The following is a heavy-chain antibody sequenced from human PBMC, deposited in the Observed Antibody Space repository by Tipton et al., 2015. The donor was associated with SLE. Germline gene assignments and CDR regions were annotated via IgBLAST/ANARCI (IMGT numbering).Heavy chain of an antibody. D-gene: IGHD3-22*01. CDR2: IYYSGST. V-gene: IGHV4-59*01. CDR1: GGSISTYY. Sequence: TLSLTCTVSGGSISTYYWSWIRQPPGKGLEWIGYIYYSGSTNYNPSLKNRVSISLDTSKNQFSLRLTSVTAADTAVYYCARNYFDNSGDAFDIWGQGTMVTVSS. J-gene: IGHJ3*02. CDR3: ARNYFDNSGDAFDI.